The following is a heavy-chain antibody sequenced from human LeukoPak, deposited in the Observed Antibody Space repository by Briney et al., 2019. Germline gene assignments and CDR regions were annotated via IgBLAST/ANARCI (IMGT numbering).Heavy chain of an antibody. CDR3: ARDTYYFDSSGYYPFDY. J-gene: IGHJ4*02. D-gene: IGHD3-22*01. Sequence: PSETLSLTCAVYGESFSGYYWSWIRQPPGKGLERIGEINHSGSTNYNPSLKSRVTISVDTSKNQFSLKLSSVTAADTAVYYCARDTYYFDSSGYYPFDYWGQGTLVTVSS. V-gene: IGHV4-34*01. CDR2: INHSGST. CDR1: GESFSGYY.